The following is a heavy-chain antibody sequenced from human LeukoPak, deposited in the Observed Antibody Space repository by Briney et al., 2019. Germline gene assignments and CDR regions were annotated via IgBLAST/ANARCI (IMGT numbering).Heavy chain of an antibody. CDR2: MNPNSGNT. V-gene: IGHV1-8*01. Sequence: ASVKVSCKASGDTFTINDINWVRQATGQGLEWMGWMNPNSGNTGYAQKFQGRVTMTRNTSISTSYMELTNLRSEDTAVYYCARDGCGGSCLDYYYYGMDVWGQGTTVTVSS. CDR3: ARDGCGGSCLDYYYYGMDV. CDR1: GDTFTIND. J-gene: IGHJ6*02. D-gene: IGHD2-15*01.